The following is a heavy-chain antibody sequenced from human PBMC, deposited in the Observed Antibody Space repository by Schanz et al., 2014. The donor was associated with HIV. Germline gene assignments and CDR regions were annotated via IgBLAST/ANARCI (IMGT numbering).Heavy chain of an antibody. CDR1: GFTFDDCA. CDR2: ISWSGRNT. CDR3: TTRRVLGVVRDY. Sequence: VQLVESGGGWVQPGRSLRLSCIASGFTFDDCAMHWVRQAPGKGLKWVAGISWSGRNTGYADSVRGRFSISRDNAKNSLSLQMNSLKTEDTAVYYCTTRRVLGVVRDYWGQGTLVTVSS. D-gene: IGHD3-3*01. J-gene: IGHJ4*02. V-gene: IGHV3-9*01.